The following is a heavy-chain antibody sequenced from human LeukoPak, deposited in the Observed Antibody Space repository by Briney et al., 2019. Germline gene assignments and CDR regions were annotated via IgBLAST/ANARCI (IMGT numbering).Heavy chain of an antibody. D-gene: IGHD2-15*01. CDR3: ARDLGCSGGSWCY. V-gene: IGHV1-69*01. CDR2: IIPIFGTA. CDR1: GGTFSRYA. J-gene: IGHJ4*02. Sequence: SVQVSCKACGGTFSRYAISWVRQAPGRGVEWMGGIIPIFGTANYAQKFQGRGTITADESTSTAYMELSSLRSGDTAVYYCARDLGCSGGSWCYWGQGTLVTVSS.